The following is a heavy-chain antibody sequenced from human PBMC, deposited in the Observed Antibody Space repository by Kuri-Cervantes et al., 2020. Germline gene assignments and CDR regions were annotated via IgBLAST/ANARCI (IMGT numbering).Heavy chain of an antibody. CDR1: GGSISSYY. J-gene: IGHJ6*03. V-gene: IGHV4-59*12. CDR2: IYYSGST. D-gene: IGHD3-9*01. CDR3: ARSTGRYYYYYYYMDV. Sequence: SETLSLTCTVSGGSISSYYWSWIRQPPGKGLEWIGYIYYSGSTNYNPSLKSRVTISVDTSKNQFSLKLSSVTAADTAVYYRARSTGRYYYYYYYMDVWGKGTTVTVSS.